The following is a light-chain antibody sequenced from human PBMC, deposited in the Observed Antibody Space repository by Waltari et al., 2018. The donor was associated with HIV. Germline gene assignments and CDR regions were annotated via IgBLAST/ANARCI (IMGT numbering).Light chain of an antibody. Sequence: QSVLTQPPSASGPPGQRVPISCSASSPNIGSIYVHWYQQLPGTAPKLLIYRNNQRPSGVPARFSGSKSGTSASLAISGLRSEDEADYYCAAWDDSLSVVVFGGGTKLTVL. CDR2: RNN. J-gene: IGLJ2*01. CDR3: AAWDDSLSVVV. CDR1: SPNIGSIY. V-gene: IGLV1-47*01.